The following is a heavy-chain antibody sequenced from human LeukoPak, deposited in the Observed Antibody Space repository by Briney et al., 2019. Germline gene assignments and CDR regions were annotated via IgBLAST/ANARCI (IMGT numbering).Heavy chain of an antibody. J-gene: IGHJ4*02. CDR2: ISYDGSNK. D-gene: IGHD6-13*01. V-gene: IGHV3-30-3*02. CDR3: AKDGTAAASPGYFDC. Sequence: GRSLRLSCAASGFTLNIYAMHWVRQARGKGLEWVAVISYDGSNKYYADSVKGRFTISRDNSKNTLYLQMNRLRAEDTAVYYCAKDGTAAASPGYFDCWGQGTLVTVSS. CDR1: GFTLNIYA.